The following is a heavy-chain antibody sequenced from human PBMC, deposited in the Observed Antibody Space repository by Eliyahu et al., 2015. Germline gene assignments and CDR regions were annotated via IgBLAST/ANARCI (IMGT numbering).Heavy chain of an antibody. CDR1: GFTFSNAX. Sequence: EVQLVESGGGLVKPGGSLRLSCAASGFTFSNAXMXWVRQAPGKGLEWVGRIKTKTDDGTTDYAAPVKGRFTISRDDSKNTLYLQMNSLQTDDTAVYYCTTDTVTMVRERHWGQGTLVTVSS. CDR3: TTDTVTMVRERH. V-gene: IGHV3-15*01. CDR2: IKTKTDDGTT. D-gene: IGHD3-10*01. J-gene: IGHJ4*02.